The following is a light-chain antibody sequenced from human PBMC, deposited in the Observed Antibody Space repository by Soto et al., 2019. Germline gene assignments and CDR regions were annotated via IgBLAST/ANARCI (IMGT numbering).Light chain of an antibody. CDR3: GSITRSSTSV. CDR2: DVT. V-gene: IGLV2-14*01. CDR1: SSDVGGFEY. Sequence: QSALSQPASVSGSPGQSITISCTGTSSDVGGFEYVSWYQHQPGKAPKLIIYDVTKRPSGVSNRFSGSKSGNTASLTISGMQAEDEGDYYCGSITRSSTSVFGTGTKLTVL. J-gene: IGLJ1*01.